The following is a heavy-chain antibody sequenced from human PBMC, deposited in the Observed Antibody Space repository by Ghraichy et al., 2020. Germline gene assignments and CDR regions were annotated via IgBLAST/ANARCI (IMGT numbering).Heavy chain of an antibody. J-gene: IGHJ5*02. Sequence: SLNISCAASGFTFDDYAMHWVRQAPGKGLEWVSGISWNSGSIGYADSVKGRFTISRDNAKNSLYLQMNSLRAEDTALYYCASKSSGSWGQGTLVTVS. CDR1: GFTFDDYA. CDR2: ISWNSGSI. D-gene: IGHD3-22*01. CDR3: ASKSSGS. V-gene: IGHV3-9*01.